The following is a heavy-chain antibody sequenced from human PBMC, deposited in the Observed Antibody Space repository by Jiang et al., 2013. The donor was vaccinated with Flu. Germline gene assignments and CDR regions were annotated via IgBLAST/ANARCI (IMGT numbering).Heavy chain of an antibody. CDR3: ARASGFGVVIYPLEYFDY. V-gene: IGHV3-21*01. D-gene: IGHD3-3*01. Sequence: SSNDMNWVRQAPGKGLEWVSSISSSSSYIYYADSVKGRFTISRDNAKNSLYLQMNSLRAEDTAVYYCARASGFGVVIYPLEYFDYWGQGTLVTVSS. J-gene: IGHJ4*02. CDR2: ISSSSSYI. CDR1: SSND.